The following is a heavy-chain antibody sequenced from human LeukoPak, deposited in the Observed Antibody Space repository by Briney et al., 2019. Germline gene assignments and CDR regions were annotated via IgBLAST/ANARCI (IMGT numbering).Heavy chain of an antibody. CDR2: IKSITDGWTT. Sequence: GGSLTLSCAVSGLRFSNVYMNWVRQAPGKGLEWVGRIKSITDGWTTAYAASVKGRFTISRDDSKDALYLQMDGLKTEDTAVYYCIPSGSGNYYGFWGQGTLVTVSS. V-gene: IGHV3-15*01. CDR3: IPSGSGNYYGF. J-gene: IGHJ4*02. D-gene: IGHD3-10*01. CDR1: GLRFSNVY.